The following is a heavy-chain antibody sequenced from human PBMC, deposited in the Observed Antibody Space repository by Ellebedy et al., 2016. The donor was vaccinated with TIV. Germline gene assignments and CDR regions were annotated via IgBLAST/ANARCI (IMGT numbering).Heavy chain of an antibody. Sequence: SETLSLTXTVSGGSISSGGYYWSWIRQPPGKGLEWIGYIYYSGSTNYNPSLKSRVTISVDTSKNQFSLKLSSVTAADTAVYYCARDLSPGGYECWGQGTMVTVSS. CDR2: IYYSGST. J-gene: IGHJ3*01. CDR1: GGSISSGGYY. D-gene: IGHD5-12*01. V-gene: IGHV4-61*08. CDR3: ARDLSPGGYEC.